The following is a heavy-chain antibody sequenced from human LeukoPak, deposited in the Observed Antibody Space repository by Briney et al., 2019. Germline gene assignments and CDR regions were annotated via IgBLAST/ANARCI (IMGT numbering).Heavy chain of an antibody. CDR3: AREIVATTPHLINWFDP. CDR2: IYYSGST. J-gene: IGHJ5*02. CDR1: GGSVSSGSYY. D-gene: IGHD5-12*01. Sequence: KPSETLSLTCTVSGGSVSSGSYYWSWIRQPPGKGLEWIGYIYYSGSTNYNPSLKSRVTISVDTSKNQFSLKLSSVTAADTAVYYCAREIVATTPHLINWFDPWGQGTLVTVSS. V-gene: IGHV4-61*01.